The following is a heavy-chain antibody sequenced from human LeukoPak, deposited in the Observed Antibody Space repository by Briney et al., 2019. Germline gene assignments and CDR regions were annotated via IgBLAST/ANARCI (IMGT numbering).Heavy chain of an antibody. D-gene: IGHD2-21*02. V-gene: IGHV1-2*06. CDR1: GYTFTGYY. J-gene: IGHJ4*02. CDR2: INPNSGGT. Sequence: GASVKVSCKASGYTFTGYYMHWVPEAPGQGLEWMGRINPNSGGTNYAQKFQGRVNMTRNTSISTAYMELSRLRSDDTAVYYCARLVVVTASIDYWGQGTLVTVSS. CDR3: ARLVVVTASIDY.